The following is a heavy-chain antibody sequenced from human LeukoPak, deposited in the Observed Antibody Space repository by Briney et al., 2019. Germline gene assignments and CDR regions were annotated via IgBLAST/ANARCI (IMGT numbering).Heavy chain of an antibody. Sequence: ASVKVSCKASGYTFTGYYMHWVRQAPGQGLEWMGWINPNSGGTNYAQKFQGRVTTTRDTSISTAYMELSRLRSDDTAVYYCARALWFGEPIDYWGQGTLVTVSS. V-gene: IGHV1-2*02. CDR1: GYTFTGYY. J-gene: IGHJ4*02. CDR3: ARALWFGEPIDY. CDR2: INPNSGGT. D-gene: IGHD3-10*01.